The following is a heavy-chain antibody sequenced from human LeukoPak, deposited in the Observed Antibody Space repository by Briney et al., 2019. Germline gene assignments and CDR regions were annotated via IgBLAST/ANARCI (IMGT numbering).Heavy chain of an antibody. Sequence: GGSLRLSCAASGFTFSSYNMNWVRQAPGKGLEWVSHITSDSSALYYADSVKDRFTISRDNAKSSLFLQLNSLRAEDTAVYYCARLHAGAVDYWGQGTLVTVSS. D-gene: IGHD1-26*01. CDR2: ITSDSSAL. J-gene: IGHJ4*02. V-gene: IGHV3-48*01. CDR1: GFTFSSYN. CDR3: ARLHAGAVDY.